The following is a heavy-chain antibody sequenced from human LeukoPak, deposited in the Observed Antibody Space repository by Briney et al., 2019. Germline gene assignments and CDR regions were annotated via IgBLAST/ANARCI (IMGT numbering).Heavy chain of an antibody. J-gene: IGHJ6*03. CDR3: AGVGAAGGNSVSYYYYMDV. D-gene: IGHD4-23*01. V-gene: IGHV1-69*05. CDR2: IIPIFGTA. Sequence: GASVTVSCKASGGTFSRYAISWVRQAPGQGLEWMGGIIPIFGTANYAQKFQGRVTITTDESTSPAYMKLSSLRSEDTAVYYCAGVGAAGGNSVSYYYYMDVWGKGTTVTVSS. CDR1: GGTFSRYA.